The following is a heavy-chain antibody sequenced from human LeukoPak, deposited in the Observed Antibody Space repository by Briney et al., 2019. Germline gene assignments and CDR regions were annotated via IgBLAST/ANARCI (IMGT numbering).Heavy chain of an antibody. CDR1: GYSISSSNW. Sequence: PSDTLSLTCAVSGYSISSSNWWGWIRQPPGKGLEWIGYIYYSGSTYYNPSLKSRVTMSVDTSKNQFSLKLSSVTAADTAVYYCARVGDYGGSYYFDYWGQGTLVTVSS. CDR3: ARVGDYGGSYYFDY. V-gene: IGHV4-28*03. J-gene: IGHJ4*02. D-gene: IGHD4-23*01. CDR2: IYYSGST.